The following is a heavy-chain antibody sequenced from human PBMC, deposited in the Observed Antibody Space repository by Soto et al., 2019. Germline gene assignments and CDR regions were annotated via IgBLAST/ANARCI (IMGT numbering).Heavy chain of an antibody. J-gene: IGHJ4*02. CDR3: ARTYDSSGYYFDY. D-gene: IGHD3-22*01. Sequence: SETLSLTCTVSGGSISSYYWSWIRQPPGKGLEWIGYIYYSGSTNYNPSLKSRVTISVDTSKNQFSLKLSSVTAADTAVYYCARTYDSSGYYFDYWGQGTLVTVSS. V-gene: IGHV4-59*08. CDR1: GGSISSYY. CDR2: IYYSGST.